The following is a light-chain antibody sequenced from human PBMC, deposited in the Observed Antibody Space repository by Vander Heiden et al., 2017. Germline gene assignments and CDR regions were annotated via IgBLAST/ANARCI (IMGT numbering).Light chain of an antibody. CDR1: QSVSSSY. CDR3: QQFGYSSYT. V-gene: IGKV3-20*01. J-gene: IGKJ2*01. Sequence: EIVLTQSPGTLSLSPGERVTLSCRASQSVSSSYLAWYQQKPGQAPRLLIYGTSSRATGIPDRFSGSGSGTDFTLTISRLEPEDFAVYYCQQFGYSSYTFGQGTKMEIK. CDR2: GTS.